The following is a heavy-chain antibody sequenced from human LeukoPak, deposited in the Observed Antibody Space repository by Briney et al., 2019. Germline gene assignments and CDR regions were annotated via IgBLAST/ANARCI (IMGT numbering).Heavy chain of an antibody. V-gene: IGHV5-51*01. CDR3: ARQGYDSSGDAFDI. D-gene: IGHD3-22*01. CDR2: IYPGDSVT. CDR1: GYSFTSYW. J-gene: IGHJ3*02. Sequence: PGESLKISCKGSGYSFTSYWIGWGRQMPGKGLEWRWIIYPGDSVTRYSPSFQGQVTISADKSISTAYLQWSSLKASATAMYYCARQGYDSSGDAFDIWGQGAMVTVSS.